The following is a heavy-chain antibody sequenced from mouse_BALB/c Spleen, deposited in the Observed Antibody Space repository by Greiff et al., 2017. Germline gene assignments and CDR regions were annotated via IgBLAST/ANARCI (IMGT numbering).Heavy chain of an antibody. J-gene: IGHJ3*01. D-gene: IGHD1-2*01. CDR2: ISYSGST. Sequence: EVQLVESGPGLVKPSQSLSLTCTVTGYSITSDYAWNWIRQFPGNKLEWMVYISYSGSTSYNPSLKSRITITRDTSKNQFFLQLNSVTTEDTATYYCARTGYERVWFAYWGQGTLVTVSA. CDR1: GYSITSDYA. V-gene: IGHV3-2*02. CDR3: ARTGYERVWFAY.